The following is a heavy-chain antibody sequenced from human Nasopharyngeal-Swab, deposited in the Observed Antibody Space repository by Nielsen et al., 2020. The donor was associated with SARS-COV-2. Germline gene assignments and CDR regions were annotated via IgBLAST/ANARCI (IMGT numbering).Heavy chain of an antibody. CDR2: ISGSGGST. V-gene: IGHV3-23*01. Sequence: GGSLRLSCAASGFTFSSYAMSWVRHAPGKGLEWVSAISGSGGSTYYADSAKGRFTISRDNSKNTLYLQMNSLRAEDTAVYYCAKVPSTVTTLPPDYWGQGTLVTVSS. D-gene: IGHD4-11*01. CDR1: GFTFSSYA. CDR3: AKVPSTVTTLPPDY. J-gene: IGHJ4*02.